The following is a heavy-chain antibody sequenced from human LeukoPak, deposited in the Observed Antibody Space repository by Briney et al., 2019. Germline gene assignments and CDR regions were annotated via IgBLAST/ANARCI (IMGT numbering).Heavy chain of an antibody. CDR1: GYTFTGYY. CDR2: INPNSGGT. D-gene: IGHD1-7*01. Sequence: ASVKVSCKASGYTFTGYYMHWVRQAPGQGLEWMGWINPNSGGTNYAQKFQGRVTMTRNTSISTAYMELSRLRSDDTAVYYCARTAGTTWVFFYMDVWGKGTTVTVSS. J-gene: IGHJ6*03. CDR3: ARTAGTTWVFFYMDV. V-gene: IGHV1-2*02.